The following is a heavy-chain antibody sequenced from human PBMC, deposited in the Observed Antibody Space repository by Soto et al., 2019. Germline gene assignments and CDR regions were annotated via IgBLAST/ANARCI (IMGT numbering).Heavy chain of an antibody. CDR1: GGSISSSSYY. CDR3: ARGRVTMIVVVNDY. Sequence: SETLSLTCTVSGGSISSSSYYWGWIRQPPGKGLEWIGSIYYSGSTYYNPSLKSRVTISVDTSKNQFSLKLSSVTAADTAVYYCARGRVTMIVVVNDYWGQGTLVTSPQ. CDR2: IYYSGST. D-gene: IGHD3-22*01. J-gene: IGHJ4*02. V-gene: IGHV4-39*01.